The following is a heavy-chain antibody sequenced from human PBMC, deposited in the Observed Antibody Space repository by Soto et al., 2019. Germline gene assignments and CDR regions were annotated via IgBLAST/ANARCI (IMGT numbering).Heavy chain of an antibody. V-gene: IGHV3-33*01. CDR2: IWYDGSNK. CDR3: ARDGAAAGTSYYCGMDV. CDR1: GFTFSSYG. D-gene: IGHD6-13*01. Sequence: QVQLVESGGGVVQPGRSLRLSCAASGFTFSSYGMHWVRQAPGKGLEWVAVIWYDGSNKYYADSVKGRFTISRDNSKNPLYLQMNSLRAEDTAVYYCARDGAAAGTSYYCGMDVWGQGTTVTVSS. J-gene: IGHJ6*02.